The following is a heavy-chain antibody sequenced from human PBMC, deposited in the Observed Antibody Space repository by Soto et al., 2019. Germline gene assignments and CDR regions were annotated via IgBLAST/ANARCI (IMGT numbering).Heavy chain of an antibody. CDR2: IYYSGST. V-gene: IGHV4-31*03. CDR1: GGSISSDDYY. Sequence: PSETLSLTCTVSGGSISSDDYYWSWIRQHPGKGLEWIGYIYYSGSTYYNPSLKSRVTISVDTSKNQFSLKLSSVTAADTAVYYCARAYPSPYYYYGMDGWGQVNTVTLSS. CDR3: ARAYPSPYYYYGMDG. J-gene: IGHJ6*02. D-gene: IGHD2-2*01.